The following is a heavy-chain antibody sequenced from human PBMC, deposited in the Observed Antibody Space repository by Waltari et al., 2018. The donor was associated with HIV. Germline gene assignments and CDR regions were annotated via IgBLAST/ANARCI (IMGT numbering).Heavy chain of an antibody. D-gene: IGHD2-21*02. CDR1: GFTLSGYA. Sequence: EVHLVESGGGLVKPGESLRLSCAASGFTLSGYAMKWVRQAPGKGLGWVSAISRTSSYIYYADSVKGRFTISRDNAKNSVYLQMNSLRVEDTAVYYCARDERRCNSGDCYPSDYWGQGTLVTVSS. CDR3: ARDERRCNSGDCYPSDY. J-gene: IGHJ4*02. V-gene: IGHV3-21*01. CDR2: ISRTSSYI.